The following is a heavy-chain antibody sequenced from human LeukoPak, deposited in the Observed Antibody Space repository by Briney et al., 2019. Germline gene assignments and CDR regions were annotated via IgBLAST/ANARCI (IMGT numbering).Heavy chain of an antibody. Sequence: SETLSLTCAVWGDSFRRCHWLWTRQPPGKGLEWIGEINHSGSTNYNPSLKRRVTISVDTSKNQFSLKLSPVAAADTAVFYCAYIRAYTRSESYYYSYGMDFWGQGTTVTVSS. D-gene: IGHD6-13*01. J-gene: IGHJ6*02. CDR1: GDSFRRCH. CDR2: INHSGST. V-gene: IGHV4-34*01. CDR3: AYIRAYTRSESYYYSYGMDF.